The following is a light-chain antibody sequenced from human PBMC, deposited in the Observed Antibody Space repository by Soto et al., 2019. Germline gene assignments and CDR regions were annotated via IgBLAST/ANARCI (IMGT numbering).Light chain of an antibody. CDR1: NIGRKN. Sequence: SYELTQPPSVSVAPGQTASITCVGHNIGRKNVRWYRQKPGQAPVLVVYDDSDRPSGIPERFSGSNSGTSATLTITRVEAGDEADYYCQVWDSSSDQHVFGAGTKGHRP. J-gene: IGLJ1*01. CDR2: DDS. CDR3: QVWDSSSDQHV. V-gene: IGLV3-21*02.